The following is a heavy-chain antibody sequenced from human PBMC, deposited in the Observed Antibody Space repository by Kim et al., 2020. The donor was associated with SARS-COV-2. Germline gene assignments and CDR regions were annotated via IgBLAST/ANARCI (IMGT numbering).Heavy chain of an antibody. CDR1: GGSFSGYY. J-gene: IGHJ4*02. V-gene: IGHV4-34*01. Sequence: SETLSLTCAVYGGSFSGYYWSWIRQPPGKGLEWIGEINHSGSTNYNPSLKSRVTISVDTSKNQFSLKLSSVTAADTAVYYCARGGGHSYGFAYWGQGTL. CDR2: INHSGST. D-gene: IGHD5-18*01. CDR3: ARGGGHSYGFAY.